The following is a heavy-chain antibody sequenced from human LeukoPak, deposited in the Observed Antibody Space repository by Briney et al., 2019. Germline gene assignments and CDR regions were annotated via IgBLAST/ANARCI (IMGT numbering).Heavy chain of an antibody. CDR2: MNPNSGNT. CDR3: ARYALGYCSSTSCSDDAFDI. V-gene: IGHV1-8*01. CDR1: GYTFTSYD. D-gene: IGHD2-2*01. J-gene: IGHJ3*02. Sequence: ASVKVSCKASGYTFTSYDINWVRQATGQGLEWMGWMNPNSGNTGYAQKFQGRVTMTRNTSINTAYMELSSLRSEDTAVYYCARYALGYCSSTSCSDDAFDIWGQGTMVTVSS.